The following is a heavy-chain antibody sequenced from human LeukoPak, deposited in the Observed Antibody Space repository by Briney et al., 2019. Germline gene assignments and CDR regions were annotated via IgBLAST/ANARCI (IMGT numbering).Heavy chain of an antibody. CDR1: GFTFSSYD. CDR2: ISRLSSTI. Sequence: PGGSLRLSCAASGFTFSSYDMNWVRQAPGKGLEWVSYISRLSSTIYSADSVKDRFTISRDNAKNSLFLQMNSLRAEDTAVYYCARHRDSSGTDYWGQGTLVTVSS. D-gene: IGHD3-22*01. V-gene: IGHV3-48*01. J-gene: IGHJ4*02. CDR3: ARHRDSSGTDY.